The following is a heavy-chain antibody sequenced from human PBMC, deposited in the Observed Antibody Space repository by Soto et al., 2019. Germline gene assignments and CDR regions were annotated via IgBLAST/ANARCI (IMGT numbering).Heavy chain of an antibody. V-gene: IGHV1-69*13. Sequence: SVKVSCKASGVTFNRQDMRWVRQAPGQGLEWMGGIIPMFGTPHYAEKFQDRVTITADESTGKAYLELSSLTSEDTAVYYCATSEGRDGYRFDYWGPGTLVTVSS. CDR2: IIPMFGTP. CDR1: GVTFNRQD. CDR3: ATSEGRDGYRFDY. J-gene: IGHJ4*02. D-gene: IGHD5-12*01.